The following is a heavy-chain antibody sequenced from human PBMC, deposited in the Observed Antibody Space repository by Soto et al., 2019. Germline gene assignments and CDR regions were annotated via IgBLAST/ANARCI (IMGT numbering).Heavy chain of an antibody. CDR3: ARDGGSHSGGIDY. D-gene: IGHD1-26*01. V-gene: IGHV1-69*01. Sequence: QVQLVQSGAEVKKPGSSVKVSCKASGGTFSSYSINWVRQAPGQGLEWMGEIIPIFGTENYAQKFQGRVTVTADESTSTAYMELSSLRSEGTAVYYCARDGGSHSGGIDYWGQGTLVTVSS. J-gene: IGHJ4*02. CDR1: GGTFSSYS. CDR2: IIPIFGTE.